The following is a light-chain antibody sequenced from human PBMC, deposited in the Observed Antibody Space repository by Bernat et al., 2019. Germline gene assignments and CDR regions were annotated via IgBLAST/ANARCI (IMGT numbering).Light chain of an antibody. CDR1: SGYSNYK. V-gene: IGLV9-49*01. CDR2: VGTGGIVG. CDR3: GADDGSGSNFVV. Sequence: QPVLTQPPSASASLGASVTLTCTLSSGYSNYKVDWYQQRPGKGPRFVMRVGTGGIVGSKGDGIPDRFSVLGSGLNRYMTIKNIQEEDESAYHCGADDGSGSNFVVFGGGTKLTVL. J-gene: IGLJ2*01.